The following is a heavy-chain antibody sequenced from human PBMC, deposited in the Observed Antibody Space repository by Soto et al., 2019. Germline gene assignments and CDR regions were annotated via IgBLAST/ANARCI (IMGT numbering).Heavy chain of an antibody. J-gene: IGHJ3*02. D-gene: IGHD5-18*01. CDR3: ARVRIQLWFGDAFDI. CDR1: GFTFSSYA. V-gene: IGHV3-30-3*01. Sequence: QVQLVESGGGVVQPGRSLRLSCAASGFTFSSYAMHWVRQAPGKGLEWVAVISYDGSNKYYADSVKGRFTISRDNSKNTLYRQMNSLKAEDTAVYYCARVRIQLWFGDAFDIWGQGTMVTVSS. CDR2: ISYDGSNK.